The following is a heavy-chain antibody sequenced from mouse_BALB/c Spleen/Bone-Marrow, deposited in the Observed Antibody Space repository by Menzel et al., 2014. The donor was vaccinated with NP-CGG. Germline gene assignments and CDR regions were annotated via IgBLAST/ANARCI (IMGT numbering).Heavy chain of an antibody. CDR3: ARGYYDSSSWFAY. J-gene: IGHJ3*01. Sequence: VQLQQSGPELVKPGASVKISCKASGYSFTGYFMNWVMQSHGKSLEWIGRINPYNGDTFYNQKFKGKATLTVDESSSTAHMELRSLASEDSAVYYCARGYYDSSSWFAYWGQGTLVTGSS. D-gene: IGHD1-1*01. CDR1: GYSFTGYF. V-gene: IGHV1-20*02. CDR2: INPYNGDT.